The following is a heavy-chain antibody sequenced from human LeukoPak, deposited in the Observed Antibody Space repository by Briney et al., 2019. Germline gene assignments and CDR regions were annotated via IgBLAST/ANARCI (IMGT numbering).Heavy chain of an antibody. CDR1: GGSISSTTYY. D-gene: IGHD3-16*01. CDR3: ARDYDSPLAFDI. Sequence: SSETLSLTCTVSGGSISSTTYYWSWIRQPAGKGLEWIGRILASGTTNYNPSLKSRITISVDTSKNQLSLKLSSVTAADTAVYYCARDYDSPLAFDIWGQGTMVTVSS. J-gene: IGHJ3*02. CDR2: ILASGTT. V-gene: IGHV4-61*02.